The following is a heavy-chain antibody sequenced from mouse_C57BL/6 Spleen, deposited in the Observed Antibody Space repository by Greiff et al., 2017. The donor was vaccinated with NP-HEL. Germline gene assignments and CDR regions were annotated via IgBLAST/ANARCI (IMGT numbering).Heavy chain of an antibody. J-gene: IGHJ1*03. Sequence: QVQLQQSGAELVRPGASVTLSCKASGYTFTDYEMHWVKQTPVHGLEWIGAIDPETGGTAYNQKFKGKAILTADKSSSTAYMELRSLTSEDSAVYYCTRGPPYGRGWYFDVWGTGTTVTVSS. CDR1: GYTFTDYE. CDR3: TRGPPYGRGWYFDV. V-gene: IGHV1-15*01. D-gene: IGHD2-1*01. CDR2: IDPETGGT.